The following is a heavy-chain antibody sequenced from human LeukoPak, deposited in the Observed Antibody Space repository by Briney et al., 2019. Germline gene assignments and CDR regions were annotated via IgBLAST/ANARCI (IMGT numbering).Heavy chain of an antibody. V-gene: IGHV4-4*07. D-gene: IGHD3-10*01. Sequence: PSETLSLTCTVSGGSITNYYWNWIRQPAGKGLEWIGRIYSSGSTNYNPSLKSRVTMSVDTSKNQISLKLSSVTAADTAVYYCTRDTGYGSGTYYTFWGQGTLVTVSS. CDR2: IYSSGST. CDR1: GGSITNYY. J-gene: IGHJ4*02. CDR3: TRDTGYGSGTYYTF.